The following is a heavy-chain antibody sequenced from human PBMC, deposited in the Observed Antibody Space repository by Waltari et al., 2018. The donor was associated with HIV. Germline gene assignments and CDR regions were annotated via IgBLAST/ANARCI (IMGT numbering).Heavy chain of an antibody. J-gene: IGHJ4*02. CDR2: ISSSSSTI. CDR3: ASHLRYYDSSGGY. Sequence: ELQLVESGGGLVQPGGSLRLSCAASGFPFSSYSWNGVRQAPGKGLEWVSYISSSSSTIYYADSVKGRFTISRDNAKNSLYLQMNSLRDEDTAVYYCASHLRYYDSSGGYWGQGTLVTVSS. D-gene: IGHD3-22*01. V-gene: IGHV3-48*02. CDR1: GFPFSSYS.